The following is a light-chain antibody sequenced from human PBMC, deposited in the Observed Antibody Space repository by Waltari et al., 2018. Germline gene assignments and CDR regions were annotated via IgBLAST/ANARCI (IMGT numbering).Light chain of an antibody. CDR1: QSVLNSANNENY. Sequence: DIVMTQSPDSLALSLGERAAINCKSSQSVLNSANNENYLTWYQKNPGQPPKLLIYWASTRESGVPDRFSGSGSGTEFTLTISSLQSEDFAVYYCQQYSDWPYTFGQGTKLEIK. CDR2: WAS. J-gene: IGKJ2*01. V-gene: IGKV4-1*01. CDR3: QQYSDWPYT.